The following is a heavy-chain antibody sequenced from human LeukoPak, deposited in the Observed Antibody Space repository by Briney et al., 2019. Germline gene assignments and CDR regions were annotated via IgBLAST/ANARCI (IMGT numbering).Heavy chain of an antibody. CDR3: ARAVWGYYYDSSGYDRYFDY. CDR1: GGSISSSSYY. J-gene: IGHJ4*02. CDR2: IYYSGST. V-gene: IGHV4-39*01. D-gene: IGHD3-22*01. Sequence: PSETLSLTCTVSGGSISSSSYYWGWIRQPPGKGQEWIGSIYYSGSTYYNPSLKSRVTISVDTSKNQFSLKLSSVTAADTAVYYCARAVWGYYYDSSGYDRYFDYWGQGTLVTVSS.